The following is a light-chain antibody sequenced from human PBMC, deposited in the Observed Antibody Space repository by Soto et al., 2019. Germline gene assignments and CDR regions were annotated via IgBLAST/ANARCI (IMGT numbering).Light chain of an antibody. V-gene: IGKV1-5*03. CDR3: QQYNSYPRT. J-gene: IGKJ1*01. CDR2: KAS. CDR1: QTISSW. Sequence: IQMTQSPHTLSPSVVDTVSITSRASQTISSWLAWYQQKPGKAPKLLIYKASTLKSGVPSRFSGSGSGTDFTLTISSLQPEDFATYYCQQYNSYPRTLGQGTKVDIK.